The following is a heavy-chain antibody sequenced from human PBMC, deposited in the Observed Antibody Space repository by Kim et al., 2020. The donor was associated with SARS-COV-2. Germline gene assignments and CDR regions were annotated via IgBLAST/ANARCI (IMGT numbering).Heavy chain of an antibody. D-gene: IGHD2-2*01. Sequence: GGSLRLSCAASGFAFGTHSMTWVRQAPGKGLEWVSSIGGTTNYIYYADSLKGRFTISRDNSKNSLYLQMDSLRAEDTAVYYCARGGYCSSTSCYFYYYALDVWGQGTTVTVSS. J-gene: IGHJ6*02. CDR2: IGGTTNYI. CDR3: ARGGYCSSTSCYFYYYALDV. CDR1: GFAFGTHS. V-gene: IGHV3-21*01.